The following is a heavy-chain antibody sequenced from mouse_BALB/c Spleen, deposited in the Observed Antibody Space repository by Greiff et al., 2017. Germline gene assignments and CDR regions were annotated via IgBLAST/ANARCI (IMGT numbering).Heavy chain of an antibody. J-gene: IGHJ3*01. CDR1: GFSLTSYG. Sequence: VQLQQSGPGLVAPSQSLSITCTVSGFSLTSYGVHWVRQPPGKGLEWLGVIWAGGSTNYNSALMSRLSISKDNSKSQVFLKMNSLQTDDTAMYYCAREETGTAYWGQGTLVTVSA. CDR3: AREETGTAY. D-gene: IGHD4-1*01. CDR2: IWAGGST. V-gene: IGHV2-9*02.